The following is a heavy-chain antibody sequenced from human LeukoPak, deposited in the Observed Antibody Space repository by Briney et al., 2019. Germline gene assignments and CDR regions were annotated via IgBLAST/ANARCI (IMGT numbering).Heavy chain of an antibody. V-gene: IGHV3-7*01. CDR3: ANRSCWYLRSFDY. J-gene: IGHJ4*02. D-gene: IGHD6-19*01. Sequence: GGSLRLSCAASGFAFSSCWMSWVRQAPGKGLEWVASIKQDGSEKYYVDSVKGRFTISRDNAKNSLYLQMNSLRAEDTSVYYCANRSCWYLRSFDYWGQGTLVTVSS. CDR2: IKQDGSEK. CDR1: GFAFSSCW.